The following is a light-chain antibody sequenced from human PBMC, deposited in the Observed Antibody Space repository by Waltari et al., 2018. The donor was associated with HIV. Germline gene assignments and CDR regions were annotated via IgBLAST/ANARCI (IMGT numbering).Light chain of an antibody. CDR2: EVS. CDR1: SSDIGGYNY. CDR3: YSYAGSNNWV. J-gene: IGLJ3*02. V-gene: IGLV2-8*01. Sequence: QSALTQPPSASGSPGQSVTISCTGTSSDIGGYNYVSWYQQHPDKAPKLMIYEVSKRPSGVPDRFSGSKSGNTASLTVSGLQAGEEANYYCYSYAGSNNWVFGGGTKLTVL.